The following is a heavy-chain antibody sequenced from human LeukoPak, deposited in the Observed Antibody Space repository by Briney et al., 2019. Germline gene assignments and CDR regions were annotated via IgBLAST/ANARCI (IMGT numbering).Heavy chain of an antibody. CDR1: GFTFSDYY. CDR2: ITSGGTK. D-gene: IGHD3-10*01. Sequence: GASLRLSCAASGFTFSDYYMSWLRDAPGKGLEWVSYITSGGTKYYADSGKGRFTISRDNAKYSLYLQMNSLRAEDTAVYYCARDGGSGNYFIDYWGQGTLVTVSS. J-gene: IGHJ4*02. V-gene: IGHV3-11*01. CDR3: ARDGGSGNYFIDY.